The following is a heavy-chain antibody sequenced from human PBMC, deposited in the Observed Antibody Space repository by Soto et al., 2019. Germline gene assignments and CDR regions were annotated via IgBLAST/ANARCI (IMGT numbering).Heavy chain of an antibody. V-gene: IGHV1-18*01. D-gene: IGHD6-19*01. CDR2: ISAYSGNT. J-gene: IGHJ3*02. CDR1: GYTFTSYG. Sequence: ASVKVSCKASGYTFTSYGISWVRQAPGQGLEWMGWISAYSGNTSYAQKLQGRVTMTRDTSTSTVYMELSSLRSEDTAVYYCARDAQFIAVARVRAFDIWGQGTMVRVSS. CDR3: ARDAQFIAVARVRAFDI.